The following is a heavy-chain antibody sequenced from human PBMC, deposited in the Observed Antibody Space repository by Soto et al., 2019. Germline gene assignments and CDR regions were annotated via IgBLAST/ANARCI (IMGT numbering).Heavy chain of an antibody. V-gene: IGHV1-69*13. D-gene: IGHD3-16*02. CDR1: GGTFSSYA. J-gene: IGHJ4*02. CDR3: AGFPYYVWGSYRSYYFDY. CDR2: IIPIFGTA. Sequence: SVKVSCKASGGTFSSYAISWVRQAPGQGLEWMGGIIPIFGTANYAQKFQGRVTITADESTSTAYMELSSVTAADTAVYYCAGFPYYVWGSYRSYYFDYWGQGTLVTVSS.